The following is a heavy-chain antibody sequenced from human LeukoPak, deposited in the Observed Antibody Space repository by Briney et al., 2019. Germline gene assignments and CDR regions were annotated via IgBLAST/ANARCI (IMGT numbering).Heavy chain of an antibody. CDR1: GFTFRSYA. D-gene: IGHD3-22*01. V-gene: IGHV3-23*01. J-gene: IGHJ4*02. Sequence: GGSLRLSCAASGFTFRSYAMTWVRQAPGKGLDWVSNINTGGDRTYYADSVKGRFTISRDNSKNTLYLQMNSLRAEDTAVYYCAKDQSDSSGYYYPYYFDYWGQGTLVTVSS. CDR2: INTGGDRT. CDR3: AKDQSDSSGYYYPYYFDY.